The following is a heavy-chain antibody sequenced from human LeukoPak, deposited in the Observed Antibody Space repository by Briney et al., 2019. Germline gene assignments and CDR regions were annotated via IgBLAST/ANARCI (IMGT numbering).Heavy chain of an antibody. V-gene: IGHV3-11*04. CDR2: ISSSGSTI. D-gene: IGHD6-6*01. CDR3: ARDRGTTSSAGYYFDT. J-gene: IGHJ4*02. Sequence: SGGSLRLSCAASGFTFSDYYMSWIRQAPGKGLEWVSYISSSGSTIYYADSVKGRFTISRDNAKNSLYLQVNSLRAEDTAVYYCARDRGTTSSAGYYFDTWGQGALVTVSS. CDR1: GFTFSDYY.